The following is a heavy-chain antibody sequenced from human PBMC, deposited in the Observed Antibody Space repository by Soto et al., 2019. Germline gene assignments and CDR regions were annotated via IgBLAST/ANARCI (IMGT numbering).Heavy chain of an antibody. D-gene: IGHD6-19*01. CDR3: AREFPISSGWSLGFDY. CDR1: GGTFSSYA. J-gene: IGHJ4*02. CDR2: IIPIFGTA. Sequence: SVKDSCKASGGTFSSYAISWGRQAPVQGLEWMGGIIPIFGTANYAQKFQGRVTITADESTSTAYMELSSLRSEDTAVYYCAREFPISSGWSLGFDYWGQGTLVTVSS. V-gene: IGHV1-69*01.